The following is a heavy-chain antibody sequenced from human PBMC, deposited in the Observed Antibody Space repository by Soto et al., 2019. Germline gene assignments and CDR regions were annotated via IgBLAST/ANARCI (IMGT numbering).Heavy chain of an antibody. D-gene: IGHD4-17*01. CDR1: GFTFSSHG. J-gene: IGHJ5*02. V-gene: IGHV3-30*18. CDR2: ISYDGRKI. CDR3: AKDRGALRWSEEYYCLDA. Sequence: GHLVESGGGVVQPGRSLRLSCAASGFTFSSHGMHWVRQAPGKGLEWVALISYDGRKIYYADAVEGRFTISRDNSKHSLYLETNSLRAEDTAVYYCAKDRGALRWSEEYYCLDAWGQGSLVTVSS.